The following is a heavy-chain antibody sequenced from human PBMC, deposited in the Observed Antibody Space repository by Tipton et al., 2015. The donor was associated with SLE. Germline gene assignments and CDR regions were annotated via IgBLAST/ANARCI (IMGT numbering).Heavy chain of an antibody. D-gene: IGHD3-22*01. J-gene: IGHJ2*01. CDR1: GGSISSGDYY. V-gene: IGHV4-30-4*01. CDR2: IYYSGST. Sequence: TLSLTCTVSGGSISSGDYYWSWIRQPPGKGLEWIGYIYYSGSTYYNPSLKSRVTISVDTSKNQFSLKLSSVTAADTAVYYCARKNWYYYDSRGRYFDLWGRGTLVTVSS. CDR3: ARKNWYYYDSRGRYFDL.